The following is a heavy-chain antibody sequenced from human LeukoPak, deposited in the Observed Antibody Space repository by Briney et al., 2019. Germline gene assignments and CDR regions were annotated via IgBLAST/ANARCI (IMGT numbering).Heavy chain of an antibody. CDR1: GGTFSSYA. V-gene: IGHV1-69*05. CDR2: IIPIFGTA. Sequence: ASVKVSCKASGGTFSSYAISWVRQAPGQGLEWMGRIIPIFGTANYAQKLQGRVTITTDESTSTAYMELSSLRSEDTAVYYCASPRYLGYCSGGSCYAEYFQHWGQGTLVTVSS. D-gene: IGHD2-15*01. J-gene: IGHJ1*01. CDR3: ASPRYLGYCSGGSCYAEYFQH.